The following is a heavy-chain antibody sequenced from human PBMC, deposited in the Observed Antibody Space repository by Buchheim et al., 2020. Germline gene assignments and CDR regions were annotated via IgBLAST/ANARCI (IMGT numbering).Heavy chain of an antibody. D-gene: IGHD4-23*01. V-gene: IGHV4-59*01. CDR1: GGSITSYY. CDR3: ATYGGNAHFDY. CDR2: MFYGGSA. Sequence: QVQLQESGPGLVKPSETLSLTCTVPGGSITSYYWSWIRQPPGKGLEWIGYMFYGGSAVHIPSLKNRVTMSLDTSKNRFSLELRSVTAADTAVYYCATYGGNAHFDYWGQGTL. J-gene: IGHJ4*02.